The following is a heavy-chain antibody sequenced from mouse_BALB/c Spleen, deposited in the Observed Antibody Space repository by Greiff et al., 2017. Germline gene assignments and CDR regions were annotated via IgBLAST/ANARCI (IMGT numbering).Heavy chain of an antibody. V-gene: IGHV14-4*02. Sequence: VQLKQSGAELVRSGASVKLSCTASGFNIKDYYMHWVKQRPEQGLEWIGWIDPENGDTEYAPKFQGKATMTADTSSNTAYLQLSSLTSEDTAVYYCNAKLGVSSMDYWGQGTSVTVSS. CDR1: GFNIKDYY. J-gene: IGHJ4*01. CDR3: NAKLGVSSMDY. CDR2: IDPENGDT. D-gene: IGHD4-1*01.